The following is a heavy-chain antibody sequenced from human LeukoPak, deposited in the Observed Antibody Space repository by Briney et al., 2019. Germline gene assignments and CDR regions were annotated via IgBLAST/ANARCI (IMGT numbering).Heavy chain of an antibody. CDR1: GGSFNDYY. V-gene: IGHV4-34*01. Sequence: SGTLSLTCAVYGGSFNDYYWSWIRQPPGKGLEWIGEINHSGSTNYNPSLKSRVTISVDTSKNQFSLKLSSVTAADTAVYYCAYSSGYQQQWGQGTLVTVSS. CDR3: AYSSGYQQQ. CDR2: INHSGST. J-gene: IGHJ1*01. D-gene: IGHD3-22*01.